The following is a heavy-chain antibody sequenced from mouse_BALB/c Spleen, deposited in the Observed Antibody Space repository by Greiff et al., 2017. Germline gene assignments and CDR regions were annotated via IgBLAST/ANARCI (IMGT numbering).Heavy chain of an antibody. D-gene: IGHD2-1*01. CDR3: ASNYAAY. Sequence: QVQLQQPGAELVKPGASVKLSCKASGYTFTSYWMHWVKQRPGQGLEWIGEIDPSDSYTNYNQKFKGKATLTVDKSSSTAYMQLSSLTSEDSAVYYCASNYAAYWGQGTLVTVSA. CDR2: IDPSDSYT. J-gene: IGHJ3*01. CDR1: GYTFTSYW. V-gene: IGHV1-69*02.